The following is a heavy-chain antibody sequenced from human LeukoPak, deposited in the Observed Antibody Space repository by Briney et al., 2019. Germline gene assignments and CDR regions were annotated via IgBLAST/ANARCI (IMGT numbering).Heavy chain of an antibody. J-gene: IGHJ6*04. D-gene: IGHD3-22*01. CDR3: ARAHYASSNIKVPFDV. CDR1: GYTFTNYY. V-gene: IGHV1-46*01. Sequence: ASVKVSCKASGYTFTNYYMHWVRHAPGQGLEWMGVIDPSAGSTTYARKFQGRVTMTRDTATSTVYMELSSLRSDDTAVYYCARAHYASSNIKVPFDVWGKGTTVTVSS. CDR2: IDPSAGST.